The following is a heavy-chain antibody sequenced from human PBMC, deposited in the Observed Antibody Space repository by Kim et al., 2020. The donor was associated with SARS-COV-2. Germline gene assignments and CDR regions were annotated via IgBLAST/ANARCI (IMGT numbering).Heavy chain of an antibody. Sequence: DSVEGRFTISRDNSKNTVYLQMNSLRAEETAVYYCAKVAGTAMVTGVVDYWGQGTLVTVSS. J-gene: IGHJ4*02. CDR3: AKVAGTAMVTGVVDY. V-gene: IGHV3-30*02. D-gene: IGHD5-18*01.